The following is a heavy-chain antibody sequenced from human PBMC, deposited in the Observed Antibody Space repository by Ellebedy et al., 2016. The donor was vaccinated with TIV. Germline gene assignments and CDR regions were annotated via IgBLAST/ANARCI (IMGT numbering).Heavy chain of an antibody. J-gene: IGHJ1*01. CDR2: ISAFNGNT. V-gene: IGHV1-18*04. CDR1: GYTFTSYG. Sequence: ASVKVSCKASGYTFTSYGISWVRQAPGQGLEWMGWISAFNGNTHYAQKLQGRVPMTTDTSTSTAYMELRRLRSYDPAVYYCALDCSAGSCTAEYFQHWGQGTLVTVSS. CDR3: ALDCSAGSCTAEYFQH. D-gene: IGHD2-15*01.